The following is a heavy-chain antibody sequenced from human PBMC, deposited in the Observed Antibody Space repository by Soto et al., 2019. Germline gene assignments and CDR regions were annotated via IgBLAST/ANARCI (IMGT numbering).Heavy chain of an antibody. Sequence: SLRLSCAASGFTFSSYGMHWVRQAPGKGLEWVAVISYDGSNKYYADSVKGRFTISRDNSKNTLCLQMNSLRAEDTAVYYCAKDPHCSGGSCYSLGKTYYYYVMDVCGQGTTVTVSS. D-gene: IGHD2-15*01. V-gene: IGHV3-30*18. CDR1: GFTFSSYG. CDR2: ISYDGSNK. CDR3: AKDPHCSGGSCYSLGKTYYYYVMDV. J-gene: IGHJ6*02.